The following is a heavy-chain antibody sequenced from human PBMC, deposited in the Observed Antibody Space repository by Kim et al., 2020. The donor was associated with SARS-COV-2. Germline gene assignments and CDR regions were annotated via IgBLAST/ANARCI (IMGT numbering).Heavy chain of an antibody. Sequence: GGSLRLSCAASGFTFSSYDMSWVRQAPGKGLEWVSDISGSGGSTYYADSVKGRFTISRDNSKNTLYLQRNSLRAEDTAVYYCANEYSSSWYLVGYWGQGTLVTVSS. CDR3: ANEYSSSWYLVGY. CDR1: GFTFSSYD. V-gene: IGHV3-23*01. D-gene: IGHD6-13*01. J-gene: IGHJ4*02. CDR2: ISGSGGST.